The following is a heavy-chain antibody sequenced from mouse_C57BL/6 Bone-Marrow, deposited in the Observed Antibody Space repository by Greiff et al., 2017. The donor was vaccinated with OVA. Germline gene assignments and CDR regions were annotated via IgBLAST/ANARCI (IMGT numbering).Heavy chain of an antibody. Sequence: EVQLQESGPGLVKPSQSLSLTCSVTGYSITSGYYWNWIRQFPGNKLEWMGYISYDGSNNYNPSLKNRSSITRDTSKNQFFLKLNSVTTEDTATYYCARESGYYAMDYWGQGTSVTVSS. V-gene: IGHV3-6*01. J-gene: IGHJ4*01. CDR3: ARESGYYAMDY. CDR1: GYSITSGYY. CDR2: ISYDGSN.